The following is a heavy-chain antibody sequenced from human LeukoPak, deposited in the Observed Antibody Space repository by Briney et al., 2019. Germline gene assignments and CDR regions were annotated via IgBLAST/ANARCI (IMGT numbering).Heavy chain of an antibody. CDR2: IWYDGSKK. J-gene: IGHJ4*02. V-gene: IGHV3-33*01. CDR1: EFTFRGYG. Sequence: GGSLRLSCAASEFTFRGYGMHWVRQAPGKGLEWVAVIWYDGSKKYYADSVKGRFTISRDNSKNTLYLQMNSLRAEDTAVYYCARRDGDNDRGFDYWGQGTLVTVSS. D-gene: IGHD1-1*01. CDR3: ARRDGDNDRGFDY.